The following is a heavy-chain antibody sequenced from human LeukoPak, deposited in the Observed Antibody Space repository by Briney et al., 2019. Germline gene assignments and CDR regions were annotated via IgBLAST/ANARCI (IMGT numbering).Heavy chain of an antibody. D-gene: IGHD3-10*01. Sequence: ASVKVSCKASGYTFTGYYVHWVRQAPGQGLEWMGWVNPNSGVTNYAQKFQGRVTMTRDTSISTAYMELSSLRSDDTAVYYCARVGAYGSGSYLVYWGQGSLVIVSS. CDR3: ARVGAYGSGSYLVY. V-gene: IGHV1-2*02. J-gene: IGHJ4*02. CDR1: GYTFTGYY. CDR2: VNPNSGVT.